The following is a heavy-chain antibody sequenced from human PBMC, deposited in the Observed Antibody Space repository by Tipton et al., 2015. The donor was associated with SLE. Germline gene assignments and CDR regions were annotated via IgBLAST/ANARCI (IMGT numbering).Heavy chain of an antibody. CDR1: GYTFTTYG. D-gene: IGHD5-12*01. CDR3: ARAGYSGYEYYYYYYGMDV. Sequence: QVQLVQSGVEVKKPGASVRVSCKASGYTFTTYGISWVRQAPGQGLEWMGWISTYNGNTNYAQKLQGRVTMTSDTSTSTAYMELRSLRSDDTAMYYCARAGYSGYEYYYYYYGMDVWGQGTTVTVSS. V-gene: IGHV1-18*01. J-gene: IGHJ6*02. CDR2: ISTYNGNT.